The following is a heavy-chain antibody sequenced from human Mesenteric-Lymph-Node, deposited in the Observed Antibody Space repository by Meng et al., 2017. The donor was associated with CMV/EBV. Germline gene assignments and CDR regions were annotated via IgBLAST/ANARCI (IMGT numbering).Heavy chain of an antibody. CDR3: ARLQGVVVPAAMSRGFDY. CDR1: GFTFTSSA. D-gene: IGHD2-2*01. CDR2: IVVGSGNT. Sequence: SVKVSCKASGFTFTSSAVQWVRQARGQRLEWIGWIVVGSGNTNYAQKFQERVNITRDMSTSTAYMELSSLRSEDTAVYYCARLQGVVVPAAMSRGFDYWGQGTLVTVSS. J-gene: IGHJ4*02. V-gene: IGHV1-58*01.